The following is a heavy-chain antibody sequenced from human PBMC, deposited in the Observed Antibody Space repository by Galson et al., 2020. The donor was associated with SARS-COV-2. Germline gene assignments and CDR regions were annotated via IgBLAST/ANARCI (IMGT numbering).Heavy chain of an antibody. Sequence: TGGSLRLSCKGSGYSFTSYWIGWVRQMPGKGLEWMGIIYPGDSDTRYSPSFQGQVTISADKSISTAYVQWSSLKASDTAKYYCARREYCTSTSCPTYYGMDVWGQGTTVTVSS. CDR1: GYSFTSYW. D-gene: IGHD2-2*01. CDR2: IYPGDSDT. CDR3: ARREYCTSTSCPTYYGMDV. V-gene: IGHV5-51*01. J-gene: IGHJ6*02.